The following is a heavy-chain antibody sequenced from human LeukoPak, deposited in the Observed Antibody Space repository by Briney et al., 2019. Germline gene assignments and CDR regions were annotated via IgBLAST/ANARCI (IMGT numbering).Heavy chain of an antibody. CDR2: ISGSGGST. D-gene: IGHD2-15*01. J-gene: IGHJ6*03. Sequence: GGSLRLSCAASGFTFSSYAMSWVRQAPGKGLDWVSAISGSGGSTYYADSVKGRFTISRDNSKNTLYLQMNSLRAEDTAVYYCAKGGRGAYYYYYMDVWGKGTTVTVSS. V-gene: IGHV3-23*01. CDR1: GFTFSSYA. CDR3: AKGGRGAYYYYYMDV.